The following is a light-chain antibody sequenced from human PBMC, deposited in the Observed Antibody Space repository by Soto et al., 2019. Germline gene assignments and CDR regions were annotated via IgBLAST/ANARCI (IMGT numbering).Light chain of an antibody. Sequence: DIQMTQSPSSLFASVGDRVTITCRASQSIITYLNWYQQKPGQAPNLLIYAASSLQSGVPSRFSGSGSGTDFTLTISSLQREDFATYYCQQSASIPWTFGQGTKVEI. J-gene: IGKJ1*01. CDR3: QQSASIPWT. CDR1: QSIITY. V-gene: IGKV1-39*01. CDR2: AAS.